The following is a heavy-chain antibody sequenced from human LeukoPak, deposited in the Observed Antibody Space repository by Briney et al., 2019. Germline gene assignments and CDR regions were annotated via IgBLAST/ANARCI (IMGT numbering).Heavy chain of an antibody. CDR2: ISSSSSYI. D-gene: IGHD2-15*01. V-gene: IGHV3-21*04. Sequence: GGSLSLSCAASGFTLSSYSMNWVRQAPGKGLEWVSSISSSSSYIYYADSVKGRFTISRDNAKNSLYLQMSSLRSEDTAVYYCARDRDAARFPSHYFDYWGQGTLVTVSS. CDR1: GFTLSSYS. CDR3: ARDRDAARFPSHYFDY. J-gene: IGHJ4*02.